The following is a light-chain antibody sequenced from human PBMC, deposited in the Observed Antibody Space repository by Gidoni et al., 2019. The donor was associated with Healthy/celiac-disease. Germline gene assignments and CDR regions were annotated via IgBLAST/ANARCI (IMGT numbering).Light chain of an antibody. V-gene: IGLV3-25*03. CDR2: NDS. CDR1: ALPKQY. Sequence: SYEMTQPPSVTVYPGQTARIPCSGDALPKQYAYWYQQKPGQAPVLVIYNDSERPSGIPERFSGSSSGTTVTLTIIGVQSEDEADYYCQSADSIGTYVVFGGGTKLTVL. J-gene: IGLJ2*01. CDR3: QSADSIGTYVV.